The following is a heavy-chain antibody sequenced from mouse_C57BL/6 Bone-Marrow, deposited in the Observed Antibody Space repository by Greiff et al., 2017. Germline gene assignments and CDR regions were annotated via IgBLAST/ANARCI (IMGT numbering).Heavy chain of an antibody. Sequence: EVQRVESGGGLVKPGGSLKLSCAASGFTFSSYAMSWVRQTPEKRLEWVATISDGGSYTYYPDNVKGRFTISRDNAKNNLYLQMSHLKSEDTALYYCARDSYYFGYWGQGTTLTVSS. CDR1: GFTFSSYA. CDR3: ARDSYYFGY. J-gene: IGHJ2*01. V-gene: IGHV5-4*01. D-gene: IGHD1-1*01. CDR2: ISDGGSYT.